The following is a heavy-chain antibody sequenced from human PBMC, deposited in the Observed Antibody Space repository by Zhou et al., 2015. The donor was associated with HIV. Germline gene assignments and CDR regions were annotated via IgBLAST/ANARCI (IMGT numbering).Heavy chain of an antibody. CDR1: GFTFSYYG. CDR3: ARDNDVSSYYSIFDY. V-gene: IGHV3-33*01. J-gene: IGHJ4*02. Sequence: QVQLVESGGGVVQPGRSLRLSCAASGFTFSYYGIHWVRQAPGKGLEWAAVIWADGIKEYYADSVKGRFTISRDNPKNTVYLQMNSLRAEDTAVYYCARDNDVSSYYSIFDYWGQGTLVTVSS. CDR2: IWADGIKE. D-gene: IGHD3-22*01.